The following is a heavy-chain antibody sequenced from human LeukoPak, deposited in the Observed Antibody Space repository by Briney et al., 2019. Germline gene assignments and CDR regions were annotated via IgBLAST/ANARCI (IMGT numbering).Heavy chain of an antibody. CDR1: GFTLSSYS. Sequence: PGGSLRLSCAASGFTLSSYSMNWVRQAPGKGLEWVSSISSSSSYIYYADSVKGRFTISRDNAKHSLYLQMNSLRAEDTAVYYCARVYSSSWSSYYYMDVWGKGTTVTVSS. CDR2: ISSSSSYI. D-gene: IGHD6-13*01. V-gene: IGHV3-21*01. J-gene: IGHJ6*03. CDR3: ARVYSSSWSSYYYMDV.